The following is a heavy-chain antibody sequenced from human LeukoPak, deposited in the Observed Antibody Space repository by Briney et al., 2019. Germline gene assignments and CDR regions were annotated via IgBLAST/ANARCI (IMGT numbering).Heavy chain of an antibody. Sequence: SVKVSCKASGGTFSSYAISWVRQAPGQGLEWMGRIIPIFGTANYAQKFQGRVTITTDESTSTAYMELSSLRSEDTAVYYCATDPPYYYDSSGDNDAFDIWGQGTMVTVSS. J-gene: IGHJ3*02. CDR2: IIPIFGTA. CDR3: ATDPPYYYDSSGDNDAFDI. CDR1: GGTFSSYA. V-gene: IGHV1-69*05. D-gene: IGHD3-22*01.